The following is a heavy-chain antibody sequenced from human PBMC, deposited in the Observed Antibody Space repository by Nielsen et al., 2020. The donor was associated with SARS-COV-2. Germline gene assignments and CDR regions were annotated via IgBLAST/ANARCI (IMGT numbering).Heavy chain of an antibody. CDR1: GFTFSSYS. CDR2: ISSSSSYI. CDR3: ARDLWDSSGWYVAPGTDY. Sequence: GGSLRLSCAASGFTFSSYSMNWVRQAPGKGLEWVSSISSSSSYIYYADSVKGRFTISRDNAKNSLYLQMNSLRAEDTAVYYCARDLWDSSGWYVAPGTDYLGQGTLVTVSS. D-gene: IGHD6-19*01. J-gene: IGHJ4*02. V-gene: IGHV3-21*01.